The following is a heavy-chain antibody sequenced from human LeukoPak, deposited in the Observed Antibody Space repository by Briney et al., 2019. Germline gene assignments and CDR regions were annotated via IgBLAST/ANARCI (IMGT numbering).Heavy chain of an antibody. J-gene: IGHJ4*02. V-gene: IGHV3-30*18. CDR1: GFTFSSYG. CDR2: ISYDGSNK. Sequence: QSGGSLRLSCAASGFTFSSYGMHWVRQAPGKGLEWVAVISYDGSNKYYADSVMGRFTISRDNSKNTLYLQMNSLRAEDTAVYYCAKRSEYGDYAPFDYWGQGTLVTVSS. CDR3: AKRSEYGDYAPFDY. D-gene: IGHD4-17*01.